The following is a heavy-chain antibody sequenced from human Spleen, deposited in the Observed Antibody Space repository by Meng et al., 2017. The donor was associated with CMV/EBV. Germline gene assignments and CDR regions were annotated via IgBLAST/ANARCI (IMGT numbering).Heavy chain of an antibody. CDR2: IWFDGNIK. CDR1: GCDFSSYG. J-gene: IGHJ4*02. V-gene: IGHV3-33*06. CDR3: AKGLKVRNKTGYYFDY. D-gene: IGHD3-9*01. Sequence: SGCDFSSYGMNWVRQAPGKGLEWVAVIWFDGNIKDYADSVKGRFTISRDNPNKILYLQMNSLRVEDTAVYYCAKGLKVRNKTGYYFDYWGQGALVTVSS.